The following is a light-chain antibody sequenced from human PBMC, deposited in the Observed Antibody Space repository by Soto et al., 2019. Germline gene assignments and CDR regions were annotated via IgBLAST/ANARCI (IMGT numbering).Light chain of an antibody. CDR1: QSVRSN. V-gene: IGKV3-15*01. Sequence: EIVMTQSTATLSVSPGEGASLSCRASQSVRSNLAWYQQKPGQAPRLLIFGASTRATGIPARFSGSGSGTEFTLTISSLQSEDFAVYYCQQYNKWPPITFGQGTRLANK. CDR3: QQYNKWPPIT. CDR2: GAS. J-gene: IGKJ5*01.